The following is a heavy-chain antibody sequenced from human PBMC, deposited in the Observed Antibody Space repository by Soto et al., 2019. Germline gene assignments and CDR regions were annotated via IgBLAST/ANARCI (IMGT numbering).Heavy chain of an antibody. Sequence: PGGSLRLSCAASGFTFSSYGMHWVRQAPGKGLEWVAVISYDGSNKYYADSVKGRFTISRDNSKNTLYLQMNSLRAEDTAVYYCAKDGRRGEDYGGNVRAFDIWGQGTMVTVSS. D-gene: IGHD4-17*01. J-gene: IGHJ3*02. CDR3: AKDGRRGEDYGGNVRAFDI. CDR1: GFTFSSYG. CDR2: ISYDGSNK. V-gene: IGHV3-30*18.